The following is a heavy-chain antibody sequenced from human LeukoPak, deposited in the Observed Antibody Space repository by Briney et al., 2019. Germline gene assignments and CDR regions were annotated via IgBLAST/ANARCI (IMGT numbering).Heavy chain of an antibody. J-gene: IGHJ4*02. CDR2: IYYSGST. Sequence: SETLSLTCTVSGGSISSYYWSWIRQPPGKGLEWIGYIYYSGSTNFNPSLKSRVTISVDTSKNQFSLKLSAVTAADTAVYYCARGYCSGGSCYYIDYWRQGTLVTVSS. CDR3: ARGYCSGGSCYYIDY. CDR1: GGSISSYY. D-gene: IGHD2-15*01. V-gene: IGHV4-59*01.